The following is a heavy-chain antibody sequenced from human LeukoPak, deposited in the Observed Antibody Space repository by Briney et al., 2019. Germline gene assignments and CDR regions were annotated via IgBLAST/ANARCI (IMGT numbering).Heavy chain of an antibody. J-gene: IGHJ5*02. D-gene: IGHD6-13*01. CDR1: GFTVTSNY. CDR2: VYSGGTT. CDR3: ARVKVAAAGIGWFDP. Sequence: GGSLRLSCAASGFTVTSNYMSWVRQAPGRGLEWVSVVYSGGTTYYADSVKGRFTISRDNSKNTLYLQMNSLRAEDTAVYYCARVKVAAAGIGWFDPWGQGSLVTVSS. V-gene: IGHV3-53*01.